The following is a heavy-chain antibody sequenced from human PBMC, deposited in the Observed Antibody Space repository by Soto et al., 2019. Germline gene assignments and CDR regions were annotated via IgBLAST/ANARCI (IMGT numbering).Heavy chain of an antibody. V-gene: IGHV3-30-3*01. Sequence: QVQLVESGGGVVQPGRSLRLSCAASGFTFSSYAMHWVRQAPGKGLEWVAVISYDGSNKYYADSVKGRFTISRDNSKNTLYLQMNSLRAEDTAVYYCARDTRQNSSGFLGDALDIWGQGTMVTVSS. CDR1: GFTFSSYA. CDR3: ARDTRQNSSGFLGDALDI. CDR2: ISYDGSNK. D-gene: IGHD6-19*01. J-gene: IGHJ3*02.